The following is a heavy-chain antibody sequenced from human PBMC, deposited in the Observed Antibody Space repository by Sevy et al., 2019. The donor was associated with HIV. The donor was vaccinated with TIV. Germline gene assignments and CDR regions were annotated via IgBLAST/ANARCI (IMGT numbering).Heavy chain of an antibody. J-gene: IGHJ4*02. D-gene: IGHD4-17*01. CDR2: IIGSGVRT. V-gene: IGHV3-23*01. CDR3: AKDFHDYGDFYFDY. Sequence: GGSLRLSCTASGFSFSSYAMSWVRQAPGKGLEWVSTIIGSGVRTYSADSVKGRFTNSRDNSKNTLYLQMTSLRAEDTAVYYCAKDFHDYGDFYFDYWGRGTLVTVSS. CDR1: GFSFSSYA.